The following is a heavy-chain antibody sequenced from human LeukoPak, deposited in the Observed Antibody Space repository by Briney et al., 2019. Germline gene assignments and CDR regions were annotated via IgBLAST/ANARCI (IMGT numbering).Heavy chain of an antibody. J-gene: IGHJ4*02. V-gene: IGHV4-34*01. CDR3: ARGTPNYSGYDYMDFDY. Sequence: SETLSLTCAVYGGSFSGYYWSWIRQPPGKGLEWIGEINHSGSTNYSPSLKSRVTMSLDTSKNQLSLKLSSVTAADTAVYYCARGTPNYSGYDYMDFDYWGQGTLVTVSS. CDR1: GGSFSGYY. CDR2: INHSGST. D-gene: IGHD5-12*01.